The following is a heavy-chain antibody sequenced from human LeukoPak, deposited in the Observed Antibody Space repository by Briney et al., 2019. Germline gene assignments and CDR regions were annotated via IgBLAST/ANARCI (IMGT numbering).Heavy chain of an antibody. CDR3: AKRSSGYSFDY. J-gene: IGHJ4*02. V-gene: IGHV3-23*01. Sequence: GGSLRLSCAASAFTFSSYAMSWVRQAPGKGLEWVSAVSGSGGSTYYADSVKGRFTISRDNSKNTLYLQMNSLRAEDTAEYYCAKRSSGYSFDYWGQGTLVTVSS. CDR1: AFTFSSYA. D-gene: IGHD3-22*01. CDR2: VSGSGGST.